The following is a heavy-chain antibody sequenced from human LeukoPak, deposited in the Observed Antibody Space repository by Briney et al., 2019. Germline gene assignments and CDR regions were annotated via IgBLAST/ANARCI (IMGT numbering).Heavy chain of an antibody. J-gene: IGHJ6*03. V-gene: IGHV4-34*01. CDR2: INHSGST. CDR1: GGSFSGYY. Sequence: TASETLSLTCAVYGGSFSGYYWSWIRQPPGKGLEWIGEINHSGSTNYNPSLKSRVTISVDTSKNQFSLKLSSVTAADTAVYYCARVYDSGSQAYFYYMDVWGKGTTVTISS. CDR3: ARVYDSGSQAYFYYMDV. D-gene: IGHD3-10*01.